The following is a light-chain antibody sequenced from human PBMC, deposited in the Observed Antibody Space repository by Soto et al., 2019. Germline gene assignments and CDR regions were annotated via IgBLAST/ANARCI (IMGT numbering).Light chain of an antibody. CDR1: QSVSSNY. V-gene: IGKV3-20*01. Sequence: EIVLTQSPGTLSLSPGERATLSCRASQSVSSNYLAWYQQKPGQAPRLLIYGASTRATGIPDRFSGSGSGTDFPLTISRLEPDDFAVYYCQQFGSSSFTFGPGTKVDIK. CDR3: QQFGSSSFT. J-gene: IGKJ3*01. CDR2: GAS.